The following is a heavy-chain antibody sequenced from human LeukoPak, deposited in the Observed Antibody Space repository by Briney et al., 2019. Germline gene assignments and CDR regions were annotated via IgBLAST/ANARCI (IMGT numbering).Heavy chain of an antibody. J-gene: IGHJ4*02. CDR3: AREFLPDPGPYDY. Sequence: GRSLRLSCAASGFTFSSYAMHWVRQAPGKGLEWVAVISYDGSNKCYADSVKGRFTISRDNSKNTLYLQMNSLRAEDTAVYYCAREFLPDPGPYDYWGQGTLVTVSS. CDR1: GFTFSSYA. CDR2: ISYDGSNK. D-gene: IGHD3-3*01. V-gene: IGHV3-30*04.